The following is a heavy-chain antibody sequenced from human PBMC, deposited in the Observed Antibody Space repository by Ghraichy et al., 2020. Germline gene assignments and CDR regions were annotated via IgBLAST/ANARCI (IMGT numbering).Heavy chain of an antibody. CDR2: IYSGGST. J-gene: IGHJ5*02. CDR3: ARVDGYNQGWFDP. V-gene: IGHV3-53*01. CDR1: GFTVSSNY. D-gene: IGHD5-24*01. Sequence: GGSLRLSCAASGFTVSSNYMSWVRQAPGKGLEWVSVIYSGGSTYYADSVKGRFTISRDNSKNTLYLQMNSLRAEDTAVYYCARVDGYNQGWFDPWGQGTLVTVSS.